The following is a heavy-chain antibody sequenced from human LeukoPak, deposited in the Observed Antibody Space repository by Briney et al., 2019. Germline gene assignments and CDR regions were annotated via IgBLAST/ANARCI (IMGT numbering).Heavy chain of an antibody. J-gene: IGHJ4*02. V-gene: IGHV4-39*01. CDR2: INYSGST. Sequence: SETLSLTCTVSGGPVSSTTYFWSWIRQPPGKGLEWIASINYSGSTYYNPSLKSRVTISVDTSENQFSLKLSSVTAADTAVYYCARYVVYGSGKYYFDYWGQGTLVTVSS. CDR3: ARYVVYGSGKYYFDY. D-gene: IGHD3-10*01. CDR1: GGPVSSTTYF.